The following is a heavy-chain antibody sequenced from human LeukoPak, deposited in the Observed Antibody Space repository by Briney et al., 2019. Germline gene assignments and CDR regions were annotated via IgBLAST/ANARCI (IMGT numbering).Heavy chain of an antibody. J-gene: IGHJ3*01. CDR3: ARGYSRTWYQTGTFDF. CDR1: GFRFSNYA. D-gene: IGHD6-13*01. Sequence: GGSLRLSCTASGFRFSNYAMNWVRQAPGKGLEWVSVISGGGSSTNYADSVKGRFTISRENSKNTLYLQMNSLRVEDTGVYYCARGYSRTWYQTGTFDFWGQGTVVTVSS. V-gene: IGHV3-23*01. CDR2: ISGGGSST.